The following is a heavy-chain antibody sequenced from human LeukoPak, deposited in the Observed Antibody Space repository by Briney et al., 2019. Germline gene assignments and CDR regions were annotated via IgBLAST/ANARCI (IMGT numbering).Heavy chain of an antibody. CDR2: ISSSSSYI. CDR3: ASGNDYGDYYFDY. Sequence: PGGSLRLSCVASGFTFSSYSMNWVRQAPGKGLEWVSSISSSSSYIYYADSVKGRFTISRDNAKNSLYLQMNSLRAEDTAVYYCASGNDYGDYYFDYWGQGTLVTVSS. V-gene: IGHV3-21*01. CDR1: GFTFSSYS. J-gene: IGHJ4*02. D-gene: IGHD4-17*01.